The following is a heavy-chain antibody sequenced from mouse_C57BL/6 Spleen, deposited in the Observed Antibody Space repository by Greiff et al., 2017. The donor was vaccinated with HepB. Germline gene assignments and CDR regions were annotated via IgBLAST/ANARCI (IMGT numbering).Heavy chain of an antibody. CDR1: GYTFTSYW. CDR3: ARYYSNYAWFAY. CDR2: IDPSDSYT. Sequence: QVQLQQPGAELVRPGTSVKLSCKASGYTFTSYWMHWVKQRPGQGLEWIGVIDPSDSYTNYNQKFKGKATLTVDTSSSTAYMQLSSLTSEDSAVYYCARYYSNYAWFAYWGQGTLVTVSA. J-gene: IGHJ3*01. V-gene: IGHV1-59*01. D-gene: IGHD2-5*01.